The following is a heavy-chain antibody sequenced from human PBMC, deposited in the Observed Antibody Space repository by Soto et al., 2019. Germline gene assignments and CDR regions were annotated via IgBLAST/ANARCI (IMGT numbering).Heavy chain of an antibody. CDR2: IFSNDEK. Sequence: QVTLKESGPVLVKPTETLTLTCTVSGFSLSNARMGVSWIRQPPGKALEWLAHIFSNDEKSYSTSLKSRLTTSKDTSKSQVVLTMTNMDTVDTATYYCARGPGAAAYDYWGQGTLVTVSS. D-gene: IGHD6-13*01. CDR1: GFSLSNARMG. CDR3: ARGPGAAAYDY. J-gene: IGHJ4*02. V-gene: IGHV2-26*01.